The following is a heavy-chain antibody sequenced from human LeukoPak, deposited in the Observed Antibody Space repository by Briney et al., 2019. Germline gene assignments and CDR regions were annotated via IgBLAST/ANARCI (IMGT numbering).Heavy chain of an antibody. D-gene: IGHD3-22*01. J-gene: IGHJ4*02. CDR1: GYTFTGYY. CDR2: ISAYNGNT. Sequence: ASVKVSCKASGYTFTGYYMHWVRQAPGQGLERMGWISAYNGNTNYAQKLQGRVTMTTDTSTSTAYMELRSLRSDDTAVYYCASEYYNSSGHLDWGQGTLVTVSS. V-gene: IGHV1-18*04. CDR3: ASEYYNSSGHLD.